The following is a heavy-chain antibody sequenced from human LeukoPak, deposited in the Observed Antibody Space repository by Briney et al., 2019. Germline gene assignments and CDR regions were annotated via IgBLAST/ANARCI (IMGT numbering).Heavy chain of an antibody. CDR2: VSSSGAAT. D-gene: IGHD6-19*01. CDR1: GFTFSTYA. V-gene: IGHV3-23*01. CDR3: AKPFTQTPYAIGWYTCAS. Sequence: GGSLRLSCAASGFTFSTYAMTWARQAPGKGLEWVSGVSSSGAATYYADSVKGRFTISRDNSRSTLYLHMNSLRADDTAVYYCAKPFTQTPYAIGWYTCASWGQGTLVTVSS. J-gene: IGHJ5*02.